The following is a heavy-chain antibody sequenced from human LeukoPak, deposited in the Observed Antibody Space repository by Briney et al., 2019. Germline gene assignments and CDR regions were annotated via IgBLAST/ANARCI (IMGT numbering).Heavy chain of an antibody. CDR3: ARDQEGFDY. Sequence: ASVKVSCKASGYTFTSDYIHWVRQAPGQGLEWMGMIYPRDGSTSYAQKFQGRVTVTRDTSTSTVHMELSGLRSEDTAVYYCARDQEGFDYWGQGSLVTVSS. J-gene: IGHJ4*02. V-gene: IGHV1-46*01. CDR1: GYTFTSDY. CDR2: IYPRDGST.